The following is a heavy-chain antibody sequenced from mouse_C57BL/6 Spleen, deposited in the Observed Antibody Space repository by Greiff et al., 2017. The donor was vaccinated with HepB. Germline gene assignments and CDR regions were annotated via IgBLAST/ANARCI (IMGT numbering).Heavy chain of an antibody. V-gene: IGHV1-81*01. D-gene: IGHD2-2*01. CDR3: ARRVVTTAVYYAMDD. J-gene: IGHJ4*01. CDR1: GYTFTSYG. CDR2: IYPRSGNT. Sequence: QVQLQQSGAELARPGASVTLSCKASGYTFTSYGISWVKQRTGQGLEWIGEIYPRSGNTYYNEKFKGKATLTADKSSSTAYMELRSLTSEDSAVYFCARRVVTTAVYYAMDDWGQGTSVTVSS.